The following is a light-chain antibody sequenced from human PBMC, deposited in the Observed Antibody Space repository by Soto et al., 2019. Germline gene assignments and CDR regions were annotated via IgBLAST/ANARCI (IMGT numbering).Light chain of an antibody. V-gene: IGKV3-15*01. CDR1: QSVSSN. CDR2: SAS. J-gene: IGKJ4*01. CDR3: QQYNKWPPLT. Sequence: EIVLTQSPATLSVSPGESATLSCXPSQSVSSNLAWYQQEPGQAPRLXXYSASTRAGGIPARFSGSGSGTEFTLTISSLQSEDFAVYYCQQYNKWPPLTFGGGTKVDIK.